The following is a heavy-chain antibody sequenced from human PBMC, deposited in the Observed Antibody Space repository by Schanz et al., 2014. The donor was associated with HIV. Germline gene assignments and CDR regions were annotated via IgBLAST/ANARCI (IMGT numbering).Heavy chain of an antibody. D-gene: IGHD3-9*01. CDR2: INPNSGGT. CDR1: GHPFTGYY. V-gene: IGHV1-2*02. CDR3: AREKVGILADYTPNGIDV. Sequence: QLVQSGAEVKKPGASVKVSCKAPGHPFTGYYIHWVRQAPGQGLEWMGWINPNSGGTNYAPKFQGRVTMTRDTSVSTAYMELSRLTSDDTAMYYCAREKVGILADYTPNGIDVWGQGTTVTVSS. J-gene: IGHJ6*02.